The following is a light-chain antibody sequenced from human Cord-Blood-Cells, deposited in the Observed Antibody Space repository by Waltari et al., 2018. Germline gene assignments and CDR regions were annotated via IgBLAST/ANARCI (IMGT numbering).Light chain of an antibody. J-gene: IGLJ3*02. CDR2: DVS. V-gene: IGLV2-14*01. Sequence: QSALTQPAPVSVSPGQSITISCTGTTRDVVGYNYVSCYQQHPGKAPKLNIHDVSKRPSGVSNRFTGSKSGTSASLAITGLQAEDEADYYCQSYDSSLSGWVFGGGTKLTVL. CDR3: QSYDSSLSGWV. CDR1: TRDVVGYNY.